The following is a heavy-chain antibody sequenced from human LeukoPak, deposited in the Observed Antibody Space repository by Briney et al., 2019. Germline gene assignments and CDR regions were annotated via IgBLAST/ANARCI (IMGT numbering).Heavy chain of an antibody. Sequence: PSETLSLTCTVSGGSISSSIYYWGWIRQPPGKGLEWIGSIYYSGSTYYNPSLKSRVTISVDTSKNQFSLKLSSVTAADTAVYYCARGRANYYGLYDYWGQGTLVTVSS. J-gene: IGHJ4*02. CDR2: IYYSGST. CDR3: ARGRANYYGLYDY. V-gene: IGHV4-39*07. D-gene: IGHD3-10*01. CDR1: GGSISSSIYY.